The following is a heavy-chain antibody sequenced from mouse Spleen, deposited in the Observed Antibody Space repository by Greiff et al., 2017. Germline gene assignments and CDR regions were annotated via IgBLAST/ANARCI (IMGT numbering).Heavy chain of an antibody. CDR2: ISSGGSYT. Sequence: EVKLVESGGGLVKPGGSLKLSCAASGFTFSSYAMSWVRQTPEKRLEWVATISSGGSYTYYPDSVKGRFTISRDNAKNTLYLQMSSLRSEDTAMYYCARGRVTGAMDYWGQGTSVTVSS. J-gene: IGHJ4*01. V-gene: IGHV5-9-1*01. D-gene: IGHD2-1*01. CDR1: GFTFSSYA. CDR3: ARGRVTGAMDY.